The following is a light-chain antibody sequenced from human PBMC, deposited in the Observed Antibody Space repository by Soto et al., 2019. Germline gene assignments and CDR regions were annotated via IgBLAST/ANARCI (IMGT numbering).Light chain of an antibody. Sequence: IVLPQSRVTLSLSPGERATLYCRASQRISSRYLAWYQHKPGQTPRLLVYGVSSRATGIPDRLSGSGSGTDFTLTISRMEPEDFAVYYCQQYGSSGTFDQGTKVDIK. CDR1: QRISSRY. V-gene: IGKV3-20*01. J-gene: IGKJ1*01. CDR3: QQYGSSGT. CDR2: GVS.